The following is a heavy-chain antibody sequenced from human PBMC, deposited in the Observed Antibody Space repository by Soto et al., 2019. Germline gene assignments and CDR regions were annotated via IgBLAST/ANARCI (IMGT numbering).Heavy chain of an antibody. CDR2: ISGSGGRT. J-gene: IGHJ3*02. V-gene: IGHV3-23*01. Sequence: EMQLLESGGGLVQPGGSLRLSCVASGSPFSSYAMSWVRQTPEKGLEWVSGISGSGGRTYYADSVKGRFTISRDNSNNTLSLQMHSLRVEDTAVYFCAKGGYYSLFDIWGQGTMVTVSA. CDR3: AKGGYYSLFDI. CDR1: GSPFSSYA. D-gene: IGHD2-15*01.